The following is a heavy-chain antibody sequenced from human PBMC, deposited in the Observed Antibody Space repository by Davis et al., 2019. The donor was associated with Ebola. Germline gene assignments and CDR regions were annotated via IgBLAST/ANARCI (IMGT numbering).Heavy chain of an antibody. D-gene: IGHD4-17*01. V-gene: IGHV1-18*01. CDR1: GYTFNNYG. CDR3: ARDLVTTPFDY. Sequence: ASVTVSCKASGYTFNNYGFGWVRQAPGQGLEWMGWISAYNGNTNYAQKLQGRVTMTTDTSTSTAYMELRSLRSDDTAVYYCARDLVTTPFDYWGQGTLVTVSS. CDR2: ISAYNGNT. J-gene: IGHJ4*02.